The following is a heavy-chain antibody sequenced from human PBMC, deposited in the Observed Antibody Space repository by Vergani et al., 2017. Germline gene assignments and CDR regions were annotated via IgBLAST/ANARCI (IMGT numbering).Heavy chain of an antibody. J-gene: IGHJ4*02. V-gene: IGHV3-33*01. CDR2: IWYDGSNK. CDR1: GFTFSSYG. D-gene: IGHD1-26*01. CDR3: ARSHRVGATTTAGY. Sequence: QVQLVESGGGVVQPGRSLRLSCAASGFTFSSYGMHWVRQAPGKGLEWVAVIWYDGSNKYYADSVKGRFTISRDNSKNTLYLQMNSLRAEDTAVYYCARSHRVGATTTAGYWGQGTLVSVSS.